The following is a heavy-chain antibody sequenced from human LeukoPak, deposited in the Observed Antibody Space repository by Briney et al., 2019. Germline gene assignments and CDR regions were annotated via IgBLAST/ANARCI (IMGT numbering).Heavy chain of an antibody. CDR1: GGTFISYA. J-gene: IGHJ5*02. Sequence: SVKVSCKASGGTFISYAISWVRQAPGQGLEWMGRIIPILGIANYAQKFQGRVTITADKSTSTAYMELSSLRSEDTAVYYCARDLRDNIVVVPAARSSWFDPWGQGTLVTVSS. D-gene: IGHD2-2*01. CDR2: IIPILGIA. V-gene: IGHV1-69*04. CDR3: ARDLRDNIVVVPAARSSWFDP.